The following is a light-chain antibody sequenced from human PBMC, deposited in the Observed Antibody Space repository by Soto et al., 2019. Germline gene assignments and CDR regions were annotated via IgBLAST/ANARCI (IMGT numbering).Light chain of an antibody. Sequence: EIVMTQSPATLSVSPGERATLSCRASQSVSSSLAWYQQKPGQAPRLLIYGASTRATGIPARFSGSGSGTEFTLTISRLEPEDFAVYYCHQYGSSPRTFGRGTKVDIK. CDR1: QSVSSS. CDR3: HQYGSSPRT. V-gene: IGKV3-20*01. J-gene: IGKJ1*01. CDR2: GAS.